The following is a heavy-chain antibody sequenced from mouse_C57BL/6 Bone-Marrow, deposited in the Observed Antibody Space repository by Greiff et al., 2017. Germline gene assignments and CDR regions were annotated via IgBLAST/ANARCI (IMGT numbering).Heavy chain of an antibody. D-gene: IGHD4-1*01. CDR3: ARLGILYYFDY. Sequence: QVQLQQSGTELVNPGASGYTFTSYWMHWVKQRPGQGLEWIGNINPSNGGTNYNEKLKCKATLTVDKSSSTAYMQLSSLTSEDSAVYYCARLGILYYFDYWGQGTTLTVSS. CDR1: GYTFTSYW. J-gene: IGHJ2*01. V-gene: IGHV1-53*01. CDR2: INPSNGGT.